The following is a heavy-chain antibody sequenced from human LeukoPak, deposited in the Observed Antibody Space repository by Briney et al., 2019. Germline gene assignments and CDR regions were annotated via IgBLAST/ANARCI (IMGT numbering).Heavy chain of an antibody. D-gene: IGHD6-13*01. CDR1: GGSISSSGYY. J-gene: IGHJ6*02. V-gene: IGHV4-39*07. CDR2: INYSGTT. CDR3: ARDSGSSSWPRAYYYGMDV. Sequence: KASETLSLTCTASGGSISSSGYYWGWIRQPPGKGLEWIASINYSGTTYYNPSLKSRVTISVDTSKNQFSLKLSSVTAADTAVYYCARDSGSSSWPRAYYYGMDVWGQGTTVTVSS.